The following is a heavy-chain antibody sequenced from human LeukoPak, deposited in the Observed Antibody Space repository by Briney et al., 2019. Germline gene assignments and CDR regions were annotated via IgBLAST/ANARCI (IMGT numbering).Heavy chain of an antibody. D-gene: IGHD3-22*01. CDR3: ARYYYDSSGYYYFDY. CDR1: GFTFSSYT. V-gene: IGHV3-48*01. CDR2: SSSSSSTI. J-gene: IGHJ4*02. Sequence: GGSLRLSCAASGFTFSSYTMNWVRQAPGKGLEWVSYSSSSSSTIYYVDSVKGRFTVSRDNAKNSLYLQMNSLRAEDTAVYYCARYYYDSSGYYYFDYWGQGTLVTVSS.